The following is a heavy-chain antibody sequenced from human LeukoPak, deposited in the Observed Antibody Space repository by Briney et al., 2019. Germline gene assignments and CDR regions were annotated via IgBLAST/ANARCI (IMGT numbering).Heavy chain of an antibody. D-gene: IGHD3-3*01. Sequence: GGSLRLSCAASGFTFSYHWMTWVRQAPGKGLEWVANIKNDGAVKNYVDSVKGRFTISRDNAKNSLYLQMNSLRAEDTAVYYCASDSYEGGYWGQGTLVTVSS. CDR2: IKNDGAVK. CDR1: GFTFSYHW. V-gene: IGHV3-7*01. CDR3: ASDSYEGGY. J-gene: IGHJ4*02.